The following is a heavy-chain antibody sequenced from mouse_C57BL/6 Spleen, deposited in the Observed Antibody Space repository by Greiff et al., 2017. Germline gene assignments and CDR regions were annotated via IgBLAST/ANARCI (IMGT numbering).Heavy chain of an antibody. CDR2: ISYDGSN. V-gene: IGHV3-6*01. D-gene: IGHD2-4*01. CDR3: ARDLIYYDYDGVAY. J-gene: IGHJ3*01. CDR1: GYSITSGYY. Sequence: ESGPGLVKPSQSLSLTCSVTGYSITSGYYWNWIRQFPGNKLEWMGYISYDGSNNYNPSLKNRISITRDTSKNQFFLKLNSVTTEDTATYYCARDLIYYDYDGVAYWGQGTLVTVSA.